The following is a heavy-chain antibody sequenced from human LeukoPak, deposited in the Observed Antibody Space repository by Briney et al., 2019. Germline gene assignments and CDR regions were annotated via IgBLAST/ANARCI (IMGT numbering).Heavy chain of an antibody. CDR2: ISNSGGTT. CDR3: ARDRGWLQMMD. Sequence: GGSLRLSCAASGFTFSNYALNWVRQAPGKGLEWVSGISNSGGTTYYADSVKGRFTISRDDSRNTLYLQMNSLRAEDTAVYYCARDRGWLQMMDWGQGTLVTVSS. D-gene: IGHD5-24*01. J-gene: IGHJ4*02. V-gene: IGHV3-23*01. CDR1: GFTFSNYA.